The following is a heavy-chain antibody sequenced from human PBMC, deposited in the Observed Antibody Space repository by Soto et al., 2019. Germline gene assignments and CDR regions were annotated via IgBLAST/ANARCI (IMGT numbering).Heavy chain of an antibody. CDR2: IIPLFGTA. CDR1: GGTFSSYA. V-gene: IGHV1-69*12. CDR3: ERESRYFRGVSCYFLPGTHY. J-gene: IGHJ4*02. D-gene: IGHD2-15*01. Sequence: QVQLVQSGAEVKKPGSSVKVSCKASGGTFSSYAISWVRQAPGQGLEWMGGIIPLFGTANYAQKFQGRVMITADESTSTAYVELSSLRSEDTALYYCERESRYFRGVSCYFLPGTHYWCQGSLSSIS.